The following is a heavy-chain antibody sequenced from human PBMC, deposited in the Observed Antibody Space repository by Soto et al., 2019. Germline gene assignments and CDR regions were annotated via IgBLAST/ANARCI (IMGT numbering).Heavy chain of an antibody. J-gene: IGHJ3*02. CDR3: AREEPEGPYYYDSRLAFDI. CDR2: INPSGGST. V-gene: IGHV1-46*01. CDR1: GYTFTSYY. D-gene: IGHD3-22*01. Sequence: ASVKVSCKASGYTFTSYYMHWARQAPGQGLEWMGIINPSGGSTSYAQKFQGRVTMTRDTSTSTVYMELSSLRSEDTAVYYCAREEPEGPYYYDSRLAFDIWGQGTMVTVSS.